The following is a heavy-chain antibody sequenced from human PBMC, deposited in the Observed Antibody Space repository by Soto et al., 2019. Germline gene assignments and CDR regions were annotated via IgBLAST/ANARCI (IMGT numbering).Heavy chain of an antibody. CDR1: GGSISSSNYY. D-gene: IGHD3-16*01. J-gene: IGHJ3*02. CDR3: ASPTLGAFDI. Sequence: SETLSLTCTVSGGSISSSNYYWGWIRQPPGKGLEWIGSIYYSGSTSYNSSLKSRVTISGDTSKNQLSLRLSSVTAADTAVYYCASPTLGAFDIWGQGTMVTVSS. V-gene: IGHV4-39*01. CDR2: IYYSGST.